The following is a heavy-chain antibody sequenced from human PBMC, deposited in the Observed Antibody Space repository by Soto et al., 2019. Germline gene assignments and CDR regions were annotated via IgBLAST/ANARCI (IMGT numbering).Heavy chain of an antibody. CDR3: ARGARTPYYYYMDV. CDR2: IKQDGSEK. J-gene: IGHJ6*03. V-gene: IGHV3-7*01. Sequence: EVQLVESGGGLVQPGWSLRLSCAASGFTFSSYWMSWVRQAPGTGLEWVANIKQDGSEKYYVDSVKGRFTISRDNAKNALYLQMNSLRAEDTAVYYCARGARTPYYYYMDVWGKGTTVTVSS. CDR1: GFTFSSYW.